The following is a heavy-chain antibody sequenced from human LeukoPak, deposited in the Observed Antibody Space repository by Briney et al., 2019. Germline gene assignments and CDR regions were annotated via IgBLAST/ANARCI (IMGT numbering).Heavy chain of an antibody. CDR1: GFTFSSYW. CDR2: INSDGSST. Sequence: GGSLRLSCAASGFTFSSYWMHWVRHAPGKGLVWVSRINSDGSSTSYADSVKGRFTISRDNSKDTLYLQMSSVRVDDTAVYYCARDRGRYYDSRGFYWGYYFDSWGQGILVTVST. J-gene: IGHJ4*02. CDR3: ARDRGRYYDSRGFYWGYYFDS. V-gene: IGHV3-74*01. D-gene: IGHD3-22*01.